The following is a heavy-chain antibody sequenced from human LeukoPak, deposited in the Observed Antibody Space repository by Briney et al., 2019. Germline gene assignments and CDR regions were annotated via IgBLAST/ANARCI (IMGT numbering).Heavy chain of an antibody. Sequence: GGSLRLSCAASGFTFSRYSMNWVRQAPGKGLEWVSSISRGGDYTYSEDSVKGRFTISRDNAKDSLYLQLNSLRAEDTAVYYCVRDLMAVAGTGFDYWGQGALVTVSS. CDR2: ISRGGDYT. CDR1: GFTFSRYS. V-gene: IGHV3-21*01. CDR3: VRDLMAVAGTGFDY. D-gene: IGHD6-19*01. J-gene: IGHJ4*02.